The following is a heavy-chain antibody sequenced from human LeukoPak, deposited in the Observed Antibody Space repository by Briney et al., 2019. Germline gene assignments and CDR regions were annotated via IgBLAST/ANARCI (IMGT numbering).Heavy chain of an antibody. CDR3: AREGIVGAKDAFDI. V-gene: IGHV4-4*08. Sequence: SETLSLTCTVSGGSISSYYWSWIRQPPGKGLEWIGYIYTSGSTNYNPSLKSRVTMSVDTSKNQFSLKLSSVTAADTAVYYCAREGIVGAKDAFDIWGQGTMVTVSS. D-gene: IGHD1-26*01. CDR1: GGSISSYY. J-gene: IGHJ3*02. CDR2: IYTSGST.